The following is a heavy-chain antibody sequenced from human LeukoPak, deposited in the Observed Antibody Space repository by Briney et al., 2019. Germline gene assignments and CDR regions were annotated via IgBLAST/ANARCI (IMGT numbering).Heavy chain of an antibody. J-gene: IGHJ4*02. D-gene: IGHD3-10*01. V-gene: IGHV1-2*02. CDR1: GYTFTGYY. CDR2: INPNSGGT. Sequence: ASVKVSCKASGYTFTGYYMPWVRQASGQGLEWMGWINPNSGGTNYAQKFQGRVTMTRDTSISTAYMELSRLRSDDTAVYYCARGRITMVRGVNYWGQGTLVTVSS. CDR3: ARGRITMVRGVNY.